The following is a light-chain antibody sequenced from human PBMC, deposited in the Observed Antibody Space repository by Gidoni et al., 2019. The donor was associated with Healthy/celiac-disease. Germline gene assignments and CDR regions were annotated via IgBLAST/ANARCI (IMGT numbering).Light chain of an antibody. CDR3: SSYTSSSTLV. V-gene: IGLV2-14*01. CDR1: SSDVGGYNY. CDR2: EVR. Sequence: QSALTQPASVSGSPGQSITISCTGTSSDVGGYNYVSWYQQHPGNAPKIMIYEVRNRPSGVSNRFSGSTSGNTASLTISGLQAEDEADYYCSSYTSSSTLVFGGGTKLTVL. J-gene: IGLJ2*01.